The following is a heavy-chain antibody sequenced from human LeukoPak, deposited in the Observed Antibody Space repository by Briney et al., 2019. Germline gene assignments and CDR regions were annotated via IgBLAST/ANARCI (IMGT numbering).Heavy chain of an antibody. CDR2: ISAYNGNT. CDR3: AGPRDCSGGSCYDAFDI. V-gene: IGHV1-18*01. Sequence: GASVKVSCKASGYTFTSYGISWVRQAPGQGLEWMGWISAYNGNTNYAQKLQGRVTMTTDTSTSTAYMELRSLRSDDTAVYYCAGPRDCSGGSCYDAFDIWGQGTMVTVSS. D-gene: IGHD2-15*01. CDR1: GYTFTSYG. J-gene: IGHJ3*02.